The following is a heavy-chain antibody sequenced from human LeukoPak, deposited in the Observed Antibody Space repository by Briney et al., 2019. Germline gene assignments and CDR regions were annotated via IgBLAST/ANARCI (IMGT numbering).Heavy chain of an antibody. J-gene: IGHJ6*02. CDR3: AGEEGIAAAAAIYYYGMDV. CDR2: ISPYNGDT. D-gene: IGHD6-13*01. Sequence: ASVKVSCKASGYTFTSYGICWVRQAPGQRLEWMGWISPYNGDTNYAQKIQGRVTMTTDTSTSTAYMELRSLRSDDTAVYYCAGEEGIAAAAAIYYYGMDVWGQGTTVTVSS. CDR1: GYTFTSYG. V-gene: IGHV1-18*01.